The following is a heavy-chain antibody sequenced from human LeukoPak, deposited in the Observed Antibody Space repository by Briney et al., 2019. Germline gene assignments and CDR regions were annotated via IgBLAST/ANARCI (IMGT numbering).Heavy chain of an antibody. Sequence: PGRSLRLSCAASGFTFSSYAMHWVRQAPGKGLEWVAVISYDGSNKYYADSVKGRFTISRDNSKNTLYLQMNSLRAEDTAVYYCARDVTSPWSPRGRPTLRDPFYYWGQGTLVTVSS. CDR3: ARDVTSPWSPRGRPTLRDPFYY. CDR1: GFTFSSYA. V-gene: IGHV3-30-3*01. CDR2: ISYDGSNK. J-gene: IGHJ4*02. D-gene: IGHD2-2*01.